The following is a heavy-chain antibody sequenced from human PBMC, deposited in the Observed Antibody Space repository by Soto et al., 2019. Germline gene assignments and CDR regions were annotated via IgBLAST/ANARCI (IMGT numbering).Heavy chain of an antibody. CDR2: ISYDGRNK. CDR1: GFTFSSYG. Sequence: QVQLVESGGGVVQPGRSLRLSCAASGFTFSSYGIHWVRQAPGKGLEWVAVISYDGRNKYYADSVKGRFTISRDNSKNTLYLQMNSLRAEDTAVYYCAKGVGDYSTYYYYYMDVWGKGTTVTVSS. V-gene: IGHV3-30*18. D-gene: IGHD6-13*01. CDR3: AKGVGDYSTYYYYYMDV. J-gene: IGHJ6*03.